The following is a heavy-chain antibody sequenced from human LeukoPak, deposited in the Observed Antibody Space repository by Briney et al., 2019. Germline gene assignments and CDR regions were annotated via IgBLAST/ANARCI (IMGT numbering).Heavy chain of an antibody. J-gene: IGHJ6*02. CDR3: ARDRKYLYYGMEV. Sequence: PGGSLRLSCAASGFTFSSYAMSWVRQAPGKGLEWVSAISGSGGSTYYADSVKGRFTISRDISKNTVYLQMNNLRVEDTAVYYCARDRKYLYYGMEVWGQGTTVTVSS. CDR1: GFTFSSYA. CDR2: ISGSGGST. V-gene: IGHV3-23*01. D-gene: IGHD3-10*01.